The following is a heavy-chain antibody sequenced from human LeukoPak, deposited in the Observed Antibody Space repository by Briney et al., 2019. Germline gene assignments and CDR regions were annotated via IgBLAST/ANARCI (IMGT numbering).Heavy chain of an antibody. V-gene: IGHV1-69*04. J-gene: IGHJ6*02. CDR1: GGTFSSYA. CDR3: ARDGGIGGYSYGPRFYYGMDV. D-gene: IGHD5-18*01. CDR2: IIPIFGIA. Sequence: ASVKVSCKASGGTFSSYATSWVRQAPGQGLEWMGRIIPIFGIANYAQKFQGRVAITADKSTSTAYMELSSLRSEDMAVYYCARDGGIGGYSYGPRFYYGMDVWGQGTTVTVSS.